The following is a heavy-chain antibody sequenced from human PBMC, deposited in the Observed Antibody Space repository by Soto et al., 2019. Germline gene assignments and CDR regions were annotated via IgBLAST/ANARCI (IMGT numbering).Heavy chain of an antibody. Sequence: PSETLSLTCSVSGDSVSSDTYYWSWIRQPPGKGLEWIGRIYHSGTTKYNPSLKSPVTMSLDTSQNQFSLKLSFVTAADTAVHHCARVSFYYDSSGYAVGWFDPWGQGTPVTVSS. CDR3: ARVSFYYDSSGYAVGWFDP. CDR1: GDSVSSDTYY. D-gene: IGHD3-22*01. CDR2: IYHSGTT. V-gene: IGHV4-61*01. J-gene: IGHJ5*02.